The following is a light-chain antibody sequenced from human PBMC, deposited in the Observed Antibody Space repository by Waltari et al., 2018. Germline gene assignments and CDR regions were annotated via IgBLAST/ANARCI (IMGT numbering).Light chain of an antibody. CDR2: DDS. CDR1: NMGSKS. V-gene: IGLV3-21*02. Sequence: SYVLTQPPSVSVAPGPTARITCGGNNMGSKSVHWYQQKPGQAPVLVAYDDSDRPSGIPERFSGSNSGNTATLTISRVEAGDEADYYCQVWDSSSDHPGVFGGGTKLTVL. CDR3: QVWDSSSDHPGV. J-gene: IGLJ3*02.